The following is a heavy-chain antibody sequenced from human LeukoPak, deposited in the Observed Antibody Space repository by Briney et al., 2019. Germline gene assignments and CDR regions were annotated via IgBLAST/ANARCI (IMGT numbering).Heavy chain of an antibody. CDR2: IRYDGSNK. J-gene: IGHJ4*02. V-gene: IGHV3-30*02. Sequence: GGSLRLSCAASGFSFSDYSLSWVRQAPGKGLEWVAFIRYDGSNKYYADSVKGRFTISRDNSKNTLYLQMNSLRAEDTAVYYCAKDKWELIGPFDYWGQGTLVTVSS. CDR3: AKDKWELIGPFDY. D-gene: IGHD1-26*01. CDR1: GFSFSDYS.